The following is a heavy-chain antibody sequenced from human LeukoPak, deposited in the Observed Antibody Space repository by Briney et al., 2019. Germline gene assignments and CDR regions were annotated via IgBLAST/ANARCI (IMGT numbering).Heavy chain of an antibody. Sequence: GGSLRLSCAASGFTFSSYAMSWVRQAPGKGLEWVSAISGSGGSTDYADSVKGRFTLSRDNSKNTLYLQMNSLRAEDTAVYYCAKDLDGSGSYFDYWGQGTLVTVSS. CDR2: ISGSGGST. CDR1: GFTFSSYA. CDR3: AKDLDGSGSYFDY. V-gene: IGHV3-23*01. D-gene: IGHD3-10*01. J-gene: IGHJ4*02.